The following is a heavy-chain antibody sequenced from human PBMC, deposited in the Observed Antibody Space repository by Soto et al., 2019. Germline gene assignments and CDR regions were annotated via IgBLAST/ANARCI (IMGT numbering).Heavy chain of an antibody. Sequence: GESLKISCKGSGYSFTSYWISWVRQMPGKGLEWMGRIDPSDSYTNYSPSFQGHVTISADKSISTAYLQWSSLKASDTAMYYCARHGRGGYNLAYYYGMDVWGQGTTVTVSS. CDR1: GYSFTSYW. CDR2: IDPSDSYT. D-gene: IGHD5-12*01. J-gene: IGHJ6*02. V-gene: IGHV5-10-1*01. CDR3: ARHGRGGYNLAYYYGMDV.